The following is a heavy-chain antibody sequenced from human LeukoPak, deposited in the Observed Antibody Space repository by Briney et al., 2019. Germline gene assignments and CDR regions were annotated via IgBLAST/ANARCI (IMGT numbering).Heavy chain of an antibody. Sequence: SETLSLTCTVSGRSISSSSYYWGWIRQPPGKGLEWIGSIYYSGSTYYNPSLKSRVTMSVDTSKNQFSLKLSSVTAADTAVYYCARTSGSSSSVYYYYMDVWGKGTTVTVSS. J-gene: IGHJ6*03. CDR1: GRSISSSSYY. D-gene: IGHD6-6*01. CDR2: IYYSGST. V-gene: IGHV4-39*07. CDR3: ARTSGSSSSVYYYYMDV.